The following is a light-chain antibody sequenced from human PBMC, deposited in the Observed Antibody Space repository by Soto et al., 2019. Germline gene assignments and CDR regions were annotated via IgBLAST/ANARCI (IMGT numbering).Light chain of an antibody. V-gene: IGKV1-9*01. CDR2: AAS. J-gene: IGKJ4*01. CDR3: QQFNSYPLT. CDR1: QGIASS. Sequence: DIHLTQSPSFLSASVGDRVTITCRASQGIASSLARYQQKAGKAPKLLIYAASTLESGVPSRFSGSGPGTEFTLTLSSLQPEDFAIYYCQQFNSYPLTFGGGTKVEIK.